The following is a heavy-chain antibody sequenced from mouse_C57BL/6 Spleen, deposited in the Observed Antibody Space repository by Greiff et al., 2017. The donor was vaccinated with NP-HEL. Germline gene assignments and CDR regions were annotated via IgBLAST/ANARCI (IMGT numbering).Heavy chain of an antibody. Sequence: VQLQQSGAELVRPGSSVKLSCKASGYTFTSYWMDWVKQRPGQGLEWIGNIYPSDSETHYNQKFKDKATLTVDKSSSTAYMQLSSLTSEDSAVYYCARGRGRGAMDYWGQGTSVTVSS. CDR2: IYPSDSET. J-gene: IGHJ4*01. D-gene: IGHD1-1*01. V-gene: IGHV1-61*01. CDR3: ARGRGRGAMDY. CDR1: GYTFTSYW.